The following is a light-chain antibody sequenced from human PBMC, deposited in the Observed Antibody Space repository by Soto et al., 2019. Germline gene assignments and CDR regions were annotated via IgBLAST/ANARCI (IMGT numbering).Light chain of an antibody. J-gene: IGKJ2*01. CDR2: GAS. CDR1: QSVANNY. V-gene: IGKV3-20*01. Sequence: EIVLTQSPGTLSLSPGERATLSCRASQSVANNYLAWYQHKPGQPPRLLIYGASSRATGIPDRFSGNGSGTDFTLTISRLQPEDSAVYYCQQYNNSGYIFGRGTKLEI. CDR3: QQYNNSGYI.